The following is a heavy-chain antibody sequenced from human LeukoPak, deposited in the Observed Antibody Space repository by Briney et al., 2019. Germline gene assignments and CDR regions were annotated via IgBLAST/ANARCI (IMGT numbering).Heavy chain of an antibody. CDR1: GVPFSGAA. CDR3: TRDGGFDDY. CDR2: IRSKANNYAT. D-gene: IGHD5-12*01. J-gene: IGHJ4*02. Sequence: PGGSLRPSCAASGVPFSGAAIHWVRQASGKGLEWVGRIRSKANNYATAYAASVNGRFTVSRDDSKSMAYLQMDSLKTEDPAVYYCTRDGGFDDYWGQGTLVTVSS. V-gene: IGHV3-73*01.